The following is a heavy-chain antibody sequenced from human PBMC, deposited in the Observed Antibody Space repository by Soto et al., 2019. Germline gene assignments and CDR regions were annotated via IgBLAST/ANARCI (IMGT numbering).Heavy chain of an antibody. V-gene: IGHV3-30*18. Sequence: GGSLRLSCAASGFTFSSYGMHWVRQAPGKGLEWVAVISYDGSNKYYADSVKGRFTISRDNSKNTLYLQMNSLRAEDTAVYYCAKDPSPHCSGGSCQIYYYYYYMDVWGKGTTVTVSS. D-gene: IGHD2-15*01. CDR3: AKDPSPHCSGGSCQIYYYYYYMDV. CDR1: GFTFSSYG. CDR2: ISYDGSNK. J-gene: IGHJ6*03.